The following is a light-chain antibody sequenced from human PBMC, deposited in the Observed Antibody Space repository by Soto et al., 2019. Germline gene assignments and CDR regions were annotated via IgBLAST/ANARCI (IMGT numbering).Light chain of an antibody. CDR3: SSYTRSSTLDV. CDR1: SSDVGGYNY. CDR2: DVR. V-gene: IGLV2-14*01. J-gene: IGLJ1*01. Sequence: QSALTQPASVSGSPGQSITISCTGTSSDVGGYNYVSWYQQHPGKAPKLMIYDVRSRPSGVSNRFSGSKSGNTASLTISGLQAEDEADYYCSSYTRSSTLDVFGTGIKVTVL.